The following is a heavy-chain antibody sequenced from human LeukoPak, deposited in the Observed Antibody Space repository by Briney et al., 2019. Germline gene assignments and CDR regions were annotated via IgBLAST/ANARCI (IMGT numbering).Heavy chain of an antibody. V-gene: IGHV3-23*01. CDR3: AKTTTGYSSGRFPGWPVDY. CDR1: GFTFSSYA. J-gene: IGHJ4*02. D-gene: IGHD6-19*01. Sequence: SGGSLRLSCAASGFTFSSYAMYWVRQAPGKGLEWVSGIFGSGGSTHYADSVKGRFTISRDNSKNTVYLQMNSLRAKDTAVYYCAKTTTGYSSGRFPGWPVDYWGQGTLVTVSS. CDR2: IFGSGGST.